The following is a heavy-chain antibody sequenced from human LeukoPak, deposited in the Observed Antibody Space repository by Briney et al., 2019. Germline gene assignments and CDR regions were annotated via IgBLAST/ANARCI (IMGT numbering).Heavy chain of an antibody. Sequence: SETLSLTCAVYGGSFSGYYWSWIRQPPGKGLEWIGEINHSGSTNYNPSLKSRVTISVDTSKNQFSLKLSSVTAADTAVYYCARAVAGTQVFDYWGQGTLVTVSS. D-gene: IGHD6-19*01. CDR2: INHSGST. CDR1: GGSFSGYY. V-gene: IGHV4-34*01. J-gene: IGHJ4*02. CDR3: ARAVAGTQVFDY.